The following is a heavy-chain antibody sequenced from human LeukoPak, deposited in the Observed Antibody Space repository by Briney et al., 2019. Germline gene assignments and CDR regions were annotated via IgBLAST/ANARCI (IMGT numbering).Heavy chain of an antibody. D-gene: IGHD3-22*01. CDR1: GFTFSSYA. CDR2: ISGSGGST. V-gene: IGHV3-23*01. CDR3: AKPDYYDSSGYYEI. J-gene: IGHJ4*02. Sequence: GGSLRLSCAASGFTFSSYAMSWVRQAPGKGLEWVSAISGSGGSTYYADSVKGRFTISRDNSKNTLYLQTNSLRAEDTAVYYCAKPDYYDSSGYYEIWGQGTLVTVSS.